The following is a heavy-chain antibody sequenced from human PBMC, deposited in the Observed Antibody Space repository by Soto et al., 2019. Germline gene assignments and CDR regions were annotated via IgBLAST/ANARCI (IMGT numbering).Heavy chain of an antibody. V-gene: IGHV4-34*01. CDR3: ARGDCSSTSCLNFDY. J-gene: IGHJ4*02. Sequence: SETLSLTCAVYGGSFSGYYWSWIRQPPGKGLEWIGEINHSGSTNYNPSLKSRVTISVDTSKNQFSLKLSSVTAADTAVYYCARGDCSSTSCLNFDYWGQGTLVTVSS. CDR2: INHSGST. D-gene: IGHD2-2*01. CDR1: GGSFSGYY.